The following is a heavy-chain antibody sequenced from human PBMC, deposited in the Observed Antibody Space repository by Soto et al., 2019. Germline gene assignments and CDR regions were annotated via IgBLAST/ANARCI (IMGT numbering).Heavy chain of an antibody. CDR2: VWYDGSNQ. V-gene: IGHV3-33*01. CDR1: GFTFGIYA. CDR3: AREVSCSGCSCYRGNFDY. D-gene: IGHD2-15*01. Sequence: GVSLRLSCAASGFTFGIYAMHWVRQAPGKGLEWVAAVWYDGSNQYYGDSVKGRFTISRDNSKNTLSLQVNSLRAEDTAVYFCAREVSCSGCSCYRGNFDYWGPGSLVTVSS. J-gene: IGHJ4*02.